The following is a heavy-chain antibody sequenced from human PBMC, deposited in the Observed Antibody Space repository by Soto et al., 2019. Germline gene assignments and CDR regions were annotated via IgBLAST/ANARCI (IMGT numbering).Heavy chain of an antibody. CDR3: ARVADPYSFGYGGMDV. D-gene: IGHD3-22*01. CDR1: GYSFSNYW. J-gene: IGHJ6*02. V-gene: IGHV5-51*01. Sequence: VESLKISCNASGYSFSNYWIGWVRQMPWKGLEWLGLIYAGDSDTKYSPSIQGQVTFSADRSTSTAYLQWSSLKASDTAMYYCARVADPYSFGYGGMDVWGQGTTVTVSS. CDR2: IYAGDSDT.